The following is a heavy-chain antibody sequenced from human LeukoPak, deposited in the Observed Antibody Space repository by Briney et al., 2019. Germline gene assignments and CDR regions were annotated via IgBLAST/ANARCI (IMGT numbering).Heavy chain of an antibody. Sequence: ASVTVSCKASGFTFTTHDYNWVRQATGQGLEWMGWMNPNSVNTGYAQRFQGRVTMTRDTSVTTVYMELSSLTSDDTAVYYCVRDAXGAAAXDDXFYIWGXXTXVXVSS. D-gene: IGHD6-13*01. V-gene: IGHV1-8*01. CDR2: MNPNSVNT. CDR1: GFTFTTHD. CDR3: VRDAXGAAAXDDXFYI. J-gene: IGHJ3*02.